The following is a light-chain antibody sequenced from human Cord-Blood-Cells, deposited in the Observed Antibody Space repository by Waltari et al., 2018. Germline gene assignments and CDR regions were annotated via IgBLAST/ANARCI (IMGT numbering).Light chain of an antibody. Sequence: SYELTQPLTVSVDLGQTARIHCGGNNIGSKNVHWYQQKPGPAPVLVIYRDGNRPSGIPEGFSGSNSGNTATLTISRAQAGDEADYYCQVWDSSTAVFGGGTKLTVL. CDR1: NIGSKN. CDR3: QVWDSSTAV. J-gene: IGLJ2*01. CDR2: RDG. V-gene: IGLV3-9*01.